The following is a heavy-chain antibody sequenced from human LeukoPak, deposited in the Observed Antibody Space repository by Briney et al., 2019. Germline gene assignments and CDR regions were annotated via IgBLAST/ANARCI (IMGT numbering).Heavy chain of an antibody. Sequence: GASVMVSCKASGYTFTGYSIHWLRQAPGQGPEWMGWINPNSGDTNYAQKFQDRITLTRDTSISTAYLNLINLRSDDTAIYYCARPNVDYYNWFDPWGPGTLVTVSS. D-gene: IGHD4-11*01. V-gene: IGHV1-2*02. CDR2: INPNSGDT. CDR3: ARPNVDYYNWFDP. J-gene: IGHJ5*02. CDR1: GYTFTGYS.